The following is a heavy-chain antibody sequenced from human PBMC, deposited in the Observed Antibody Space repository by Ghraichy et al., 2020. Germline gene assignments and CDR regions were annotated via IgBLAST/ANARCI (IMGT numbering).Heavy chain of an antibody. D-gene: IGHD2-15*01. CDR1: GFTFSNYV. Sequence: GGSLRLSCAASGFTFSNYVMSWVRQAPGKGLEWVSTIGASGGSTYYADSVKGRFTISRDNSKNTLYLQMDSLRAEDAAVYYCAKAWGYCSGGTCPSYNWFDPWGQGTRVPVSS. CDR2: IGASGGST. V-gene: IGHV3-23*01. CDR3: AKAWGYCSGGTCPSYNWFDP. J-gene: IGHJ5*02.